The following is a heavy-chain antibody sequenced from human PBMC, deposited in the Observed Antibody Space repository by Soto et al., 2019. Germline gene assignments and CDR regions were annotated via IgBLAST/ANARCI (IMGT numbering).Heavy chain of an antibody. CDR2: INPNSGGT. D-gene: IGHD6-6*01. J-gene: IGHJ6*02. CDR1: GYTFTGYY. CDR3: ARGWCSSSPKASFPELCYYGMDV. V-gene: IGHV1-2*04. Sequence: ASVKVSCKASGYTFTGYYMHWVRQAPGQGLEWMGWINPNSGGTNYAQKFQGWVSMTRDTSISTAYMELSRLRSDDTAVYYCARGWCSSSPKASFPELCYYGMDVWGQGTTVTVSS.